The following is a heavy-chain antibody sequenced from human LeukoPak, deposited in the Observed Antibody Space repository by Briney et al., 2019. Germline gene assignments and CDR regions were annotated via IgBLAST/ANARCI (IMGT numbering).Heavy chain of an antibody. Sequence: SETLSLTYAVSGVSISSSNWRSWVRQPPGTGLEWVGEIYHSGRPNYNPSLKSRVTISVDKSKNQCTLKLSSVTAADTAVYYCNGYSYGRDPYNYYGMDVWGKGTTVTVSS. D-gene: IGHD5-18*01. CDR2: IYHSGRP. J-gene: IGHJ6*04. V-gene: IGHV4-4*02. CDR3: NGYSYGRDPYNYYGMDV. CDR1: GVSISSSNW.